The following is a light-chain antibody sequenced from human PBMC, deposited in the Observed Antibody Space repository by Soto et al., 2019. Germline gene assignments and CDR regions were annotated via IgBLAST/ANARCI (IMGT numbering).Light chain of an antibody. CDR2: DAS. J-gene: IGKJ2*01. V-gene: IGKV1-33*01. CDR3: QQYDTVPPS. CDR1: QDITNY. Sequence: DIPMTQSPSSLSASVGDSVTITCQASQDITNYLNWYQQKPGKAPKLLIYDASNLETGVPSRFSGSGSGTDFTFTITSLQPEDFATYYCQQYDTVPPSFGQGTKLDIK.